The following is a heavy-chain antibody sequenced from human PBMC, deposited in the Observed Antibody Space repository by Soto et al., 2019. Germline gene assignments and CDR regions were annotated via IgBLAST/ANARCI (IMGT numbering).Heavy chain of an antibody. CDR1: GGSISTTDW. CDR3: ATGPEYSSRWFSN. V-gene: IGHV4-4*02. D-gene: IGHD6-13*01. CDR2: VYHSGSF. J-gene: IGHJ4*02. Sequence: QVHLQESGPGLVKPSGTLSLICAVSGGSISTTDWGSWVRQPPGKGLEWIGEVYHSGSFNYNPSPKSRLTISVDKSKNQFSLNLSSVTVADTAVYYCATGPEYSSRWFSNWGQGTLVTVSS.